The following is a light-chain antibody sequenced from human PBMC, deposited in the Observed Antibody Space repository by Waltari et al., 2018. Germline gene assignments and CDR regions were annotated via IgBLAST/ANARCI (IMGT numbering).Light chain of an antibody. V-gene: IGLV1-47*01. Sequence: QSVLTQPPSASGTPGQRVTISCSGSSSTIGSNYVYWYQHLPGTAPKLLIYRNDQRPSGVPDRFSGSKSGASASLAISERRSEDEADYYCVAWDDSLSATVFGGGTKLTVL. CDR2: RND. CDR3: VAWDDSLSATV. J-gene: IGLJ3*02. CDR1: SSTIGSNY.